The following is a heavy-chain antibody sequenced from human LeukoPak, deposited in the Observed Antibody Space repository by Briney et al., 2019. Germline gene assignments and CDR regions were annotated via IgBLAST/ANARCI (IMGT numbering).Heavy chain of an antibody. V-gene: IGHV4-59*01. CDR2: IYYSGST. D-gene: IGHD4-11*01. Sequence: SETLSLTCAVSGVSISSYYWSWLRQPPGKGLEWIGYIYYSGSTNYNPSLKSRITISVDTSKNQFSLKLSSVTAADTAVYYCARLRGNYFPDYWGQGTLVTVSS. CDR3: ARLRGNYFPDY. J-gene: IGHJ4*02. CDR1: GVSISSYY.